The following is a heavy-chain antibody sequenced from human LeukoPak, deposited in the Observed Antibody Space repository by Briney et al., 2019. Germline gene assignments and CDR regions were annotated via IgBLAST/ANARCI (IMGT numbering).Heavy chain of an antibody. Sequence: GGSLRLCCAAPRCSIIGYAMYWVRQAPGKGLEFVASISHDATVRYRESVKGRFTISRDTSKNTVYLQMNILRAEDTALYYCTRTGLGYSLANGLDAWGEGTLVTVSS. CDR3: TRTGLGYSLANGLDA. CDR2: ISHDATVR. D-gene: IGHD5-18*01. CDR1: RCSIIGYA. V-gene: IGHV3-30*04. J-gene: IGHJ5*02.